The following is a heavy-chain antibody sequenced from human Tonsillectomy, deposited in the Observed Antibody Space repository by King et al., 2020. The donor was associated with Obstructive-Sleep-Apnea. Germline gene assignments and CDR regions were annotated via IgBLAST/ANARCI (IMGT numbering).Heavy chain of an antibody. CDR1: GYTFTAYY. V-gene: IGHV1-2*02. D-gene: IGHD3-10*01. CDR2: INPNSGGT. CDR3: ARENADSKEEKGSAV. Sequence: VQLVESGAEVKKPGASVKVSCKASGYTFTAYYMHWVRQAPGQGLEWMGWINPNSGGTHYAQKFQGRVTMTRDTSISTDYMELSRLRSDDTAAYYCARENADSKEEKGSAVWGQGTTVTVSS. J-gene: IGHJ6*02.